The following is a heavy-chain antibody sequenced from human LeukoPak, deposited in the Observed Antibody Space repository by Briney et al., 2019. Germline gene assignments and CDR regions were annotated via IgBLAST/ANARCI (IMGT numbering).Heavy chain of an antibody. D-gene: IGHD5-18*01. CDR1: GFTFSSYW. J-gene: IGHJ4*02. V-gene: IGHV3-74*01. CDR3: ARNGSYGKIDY. CDR2: INSDGSST. Sequence: GGSLRLSCAASGFTFSSYWMHWVRQAPGKGLVWVSRINSDGSSTSYADSVKGRFTISRDNAKNTLILQMNSLRADDTAVYYCARNGSYGKIDYWGQGTLVTVSS.